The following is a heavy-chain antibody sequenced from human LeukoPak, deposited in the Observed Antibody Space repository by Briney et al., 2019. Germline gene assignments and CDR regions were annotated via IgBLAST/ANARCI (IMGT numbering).Heavy chain of an antibody. CDR1: GYTFTRYD. Sequence: ASVKVSCKASGYTFTRYDINWVRQATGQGLEWMGWMNPNSGNTGYAQKFQGRVTMTRNTSISTAYMELSSLRSEDTAVYYCARVNYYDSSGHNWFDPWGQGTLVTVSS. CDR2: MNPNSGNT. J-gene: IGHJ5*02. V-gene: IGHV1-8*01. CDR3: ARVNYYDSSGHNWFDP. D-gene: IGHD3-22*01.